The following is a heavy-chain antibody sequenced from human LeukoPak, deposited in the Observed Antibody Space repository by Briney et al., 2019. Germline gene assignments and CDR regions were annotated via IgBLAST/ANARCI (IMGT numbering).Heavy chain of an antibody. J-gene: IGHJ6*03. V-gene: IGHV4-39*07. CDR3: ARGIDDYGDYTGADYYYYYYMDV. CDR2: IYYSGST. CDR1: GCSISSSTYY. Sequence: SETLSLTCTVSGCSISSSTYYWGRLRQPPGKGLEWIVSIYYSGSTYYNPSLQSRVTISVDTTKNQFSLKLSSVTAADTAVYYCARGIDDYGDYTGADYYYYYYMDVWGKGTTVTVSS. D-gene: IGHD4-17*01.